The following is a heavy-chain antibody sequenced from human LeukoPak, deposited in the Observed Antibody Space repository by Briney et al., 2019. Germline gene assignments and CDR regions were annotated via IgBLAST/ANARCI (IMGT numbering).Heavy chain of an antibody. CDR1: GFTFGDYG. CDR3: ARASVWVSGSYRTADY. Sequence: PGGSLRLSCAASGFTFGDYGMSWVRQAPGKGLEWVSGINWNGGSTGYADSAKGRFTISRDNAKNSLYLQMNSLRAEDTALYYCARASVWVSGSYRTADYWGQGTLVTVSS. CDR2: INWNGGST. V-gene: IGHV3-20*04. J-gene: IGHJ4*02. D-gene: IGHD1-26*01.